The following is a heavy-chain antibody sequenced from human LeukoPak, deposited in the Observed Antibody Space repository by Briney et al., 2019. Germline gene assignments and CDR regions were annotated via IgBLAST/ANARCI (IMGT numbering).Heavy chain of an antibody. CDR3: AKDPSGDYIGAFDI. Sequence: GGSLRLSCAASGFTFSSYSMNWVRQAPGKGLEWVSSISGSGVNTQYAASVQGRFTISRDNSKNTLYLQMNSLRVEDTAVYYCAKDPSGDYIGAFDIWGQGTMVTVSS. V-gene: IGHV3-23*01. D-gene: IGHD4-17*01. CDR1: GFTFSSYS. CDR2: ISGSGVNT. J-gene: IGHJ3*02.